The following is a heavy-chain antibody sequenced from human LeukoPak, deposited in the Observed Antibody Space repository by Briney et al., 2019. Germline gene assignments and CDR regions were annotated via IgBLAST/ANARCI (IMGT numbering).Heavy chain of an antibody. J-gene: IGHJ6*02. V-gene: IGHV3-64*01. CDR3: ARCGVVVAATSSDYYYGMDV. Sequence: QTGGSLRLSCAASGFTFSSYAMHWVRQAPGKGLEYVSAISSNGGSTYYANSVKGRFTISRDNSKNTLYLQMNSLRAEDTAVYYCARCGVVVAATSSDYYYGMDVWGQGTTATVSS. CDR2: ISSNGGST. CDR1: GFTFSSYA. D-gene: IGHD2-15*01.